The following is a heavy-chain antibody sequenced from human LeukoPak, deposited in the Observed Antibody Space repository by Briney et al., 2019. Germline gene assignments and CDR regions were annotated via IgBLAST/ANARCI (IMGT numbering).Heavy chain of an antibody. J-gene: IGHJ4*02. D-gene: IGHD3-10*01. CDR2: ISSSSGYI. Sequence: GGSLILSCAASGFTFSSYSMNWVRQAPGKGLEWVSSISSSSGYIYYADSVKGRFTISRDNAKNSLYLQMNSLRAEDTAVYYCARWGEWPPFDYWGQGTLVTVSS. CDR3: ARWGEWPPFDY. CDR1: GFTFSSYS. V-gene: IGHV3-21*01.